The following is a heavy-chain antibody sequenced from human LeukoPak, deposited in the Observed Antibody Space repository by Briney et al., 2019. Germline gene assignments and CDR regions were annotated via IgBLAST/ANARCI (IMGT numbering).Heavy chain of an antibody. CDR2: IHPGDSDT. V-gene: IGHV5-51*01. CDR1: GYSFTTFW. D-gene: IGHD5-18*01. CDR3: ARSYTLMDFFDY. J-gene: IGHJ4*02. Sequence: GESLKISCKGSGYSFTTFWIGWVRQMPGKGLEWMGIIHPGDSDTTYSPSFQGQITISVDKSISTAYLQWSSLKASDTAIYYCARSYTLMDFFDYWGQGTLVTVSS.